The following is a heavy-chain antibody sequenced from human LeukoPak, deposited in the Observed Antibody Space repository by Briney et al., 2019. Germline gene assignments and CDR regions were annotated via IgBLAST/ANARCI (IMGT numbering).Heavy chain of an antibody. Sequence: SETLSLTCAVSGGSISSGGYSWSWIRQPPGKGLEWIGSIYYSGSTYYNPSLKSRVTISVDTSKNQFSLKLSSVTAADTAVYYCARPAAGTDWFDPWGQGTLVTVSS. CDR1: GGSISSGGYS. CDR3: ARPAAGTDWFDP. J-gene: IGHJ5*02. V-gene: IGHV4-30-2*03. D-gene: IGHD6-13*01. CDR2: IYYSGST.